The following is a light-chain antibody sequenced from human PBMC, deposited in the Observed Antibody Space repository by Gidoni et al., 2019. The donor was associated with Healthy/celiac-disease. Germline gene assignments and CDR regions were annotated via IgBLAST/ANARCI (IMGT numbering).Light chain of an antibody. Sequence: QSALTQPASVSVSPGPSITISCTGTSSDVGGYNYVSWYQQHPGKAPKLMIYDVSNRPSGVSNRFSGSKSGNTASLTISGLQAEDEADYYCSSYTSSSPVVFGGGTKLTVL. CDR3: SSYTSSSPVV. V-gene: IGLV2-14*01. CDR1: SSDVGGYNY. J-gene: IGLJ2*01. CDR2: DVS.